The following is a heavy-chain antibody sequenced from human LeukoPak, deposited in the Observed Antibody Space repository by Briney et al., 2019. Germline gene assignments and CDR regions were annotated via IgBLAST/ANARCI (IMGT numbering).Heavy chain of an antibody. V-gene: IGHV1-69*06. CDR2: IIPIFGTA. J-gene: IGHJ4*02. CDR1: GYTFTSYA. D-gene: IGHD3-22*01. CDR3: ARHAARRKYYYDSSGYYRDY. Sequence: GASVKVSCKASGYTFTSYAISWVRQAPGQGLEWMGGIIPIFGTANYAQKFQGRVTITADKSTSTAYMELSSLRSEDTAVYYCARHAARRKYYYDSSGYYRDYWGQGTLVTVSS.